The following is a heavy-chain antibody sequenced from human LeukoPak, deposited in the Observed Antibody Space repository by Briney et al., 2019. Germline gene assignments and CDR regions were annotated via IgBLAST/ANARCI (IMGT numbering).Heavy chain of an antibody. CDR1: GFTFSSYW. CDR2: IKQDGSEK. Sequence: GGSLRLSCAASGFTFSSYWMSWVRQAPGKGLEWVANIKQDGSEKYYVDSVKGRFTISRDNAKNSLYLQMNSLRAEDTAVYYCARDKDSSGYYSGYFDYWGQGTLVTVSS. V-gene: IGHV3-7*01. J-gene: IGHJ4*02. D-gene: IGHD3-22*01. CDR3: ARDKDSSGYYSGYFDY.